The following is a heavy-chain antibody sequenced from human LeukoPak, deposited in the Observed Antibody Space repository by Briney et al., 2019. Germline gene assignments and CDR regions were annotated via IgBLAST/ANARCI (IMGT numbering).Heavy chain of an antibody. CDR2: IYPGNSGT. Sequence: GESLKISCKGSGYSFTSYWIGWVRQMPGKGLEWMGIIYPGNSGTRYSPSFQGQVIISADKSISTAYLQWSSLKASDTAMFYCARVPDTAMVNGAFDIWGQGTMVTVSS. CDR1: GYSFTSYW. J-gene: IGHJ3*02. CDR3: ARVPDTAMVNGAFDI. V-gene: IGHV5-51*01. D-gene: IGHD5-18*01.